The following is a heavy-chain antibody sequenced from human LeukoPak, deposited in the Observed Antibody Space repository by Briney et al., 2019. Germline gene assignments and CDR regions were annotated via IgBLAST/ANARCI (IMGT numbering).Heavy chain of an antibody. D-gene: IGHD4-23*01. CDR2: INPSGST. CDR1: GYTFTSYY. CDR3: ARDNSVEDTAWWFDP. Sequence: ASVKVSCKASGYTFTSYYMHWVRQAPGQGLEWMGIINPSGSTSYAQKFQGRVTMTRDMSTSTDYMELSSLRSEDTAVYYCARDNSVEDTAWWFDPWGQGTLVTVSS. V-gene: IGHV1-46*01. J-gene: IGHJ5*02.